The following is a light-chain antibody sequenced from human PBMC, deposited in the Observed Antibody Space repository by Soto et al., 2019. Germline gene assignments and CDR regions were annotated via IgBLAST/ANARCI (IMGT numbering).Light chain of an antibody. V-gene: IGKV1-5*01. CDR1: PSISRW. J-gene: IGKJ1*01. CDR2: DAY. CDR3: KQYNSYSGT. Sequence: DILMTQSPSTLSASVGDRVTITCRARPSISRWLAWYQQTPGKAPKLLIYDAYSLESGVQSTFSGSGSGTEFTLTTRSLQPDDFATYYCKQYNSYSGTFGQGTKVDIK.